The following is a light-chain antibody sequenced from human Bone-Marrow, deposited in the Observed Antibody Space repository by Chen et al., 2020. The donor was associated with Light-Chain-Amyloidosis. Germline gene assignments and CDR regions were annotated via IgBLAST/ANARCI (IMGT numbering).Light chain of an antibody. CDR2: RNN. CDR3: SSYTSSSVV. V-gene: IGLV1-47*01. J-gene: IGLJ2*01. CDR1: SSNIGINY. Sequence: QSVLTQPPSASGTPGQRVTISCSGASSNIGINYVYWYQHFPGAAPNLLIHRNNQRPSGDPDRFSASKSGTAASLTISGLQAEDEADYYCSSYTSSSVVFGGGTKLTVL.